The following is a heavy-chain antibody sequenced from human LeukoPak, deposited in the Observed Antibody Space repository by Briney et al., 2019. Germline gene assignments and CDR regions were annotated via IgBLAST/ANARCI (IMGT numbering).Heavy chain of an antibody. CDR1: GYSFTSYW. CDR3: ARRGIAVAAHPDY. CDR2: IYPGGSDT. V-gene: IGHV5-51*01. J-gene: IGHJ4*02. D-gene: IGHD6-19*01. Sequence: GESLKISCKGSGYSFTSYWIGWVRQMPGKGLEWMGIIYPGGSDTRYSPSFQGQVTISADKSISTAYLQWSSLKASDTAMYYCARRGIAVAAHPDYRGQGTLVTVSS.